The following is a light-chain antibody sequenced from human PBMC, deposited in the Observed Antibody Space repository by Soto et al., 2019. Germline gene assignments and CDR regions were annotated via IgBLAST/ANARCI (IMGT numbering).Light chain of an antibody. CDR1: QGISSF. CDR2: AAY. CDR3: QQYNNYWT. J-gene: IGKJ1*01. V-gene: IGKV1-8*01. Sequence: AIPMTHSPSALSATPEDRVTITCRASQGISSFLAWYQQKPGKAPKLLIYAAYNLQSGVPSRFSGSGSGTDFTLTISCLQSEDFATYYCQQYNNYWTFGQGTK.